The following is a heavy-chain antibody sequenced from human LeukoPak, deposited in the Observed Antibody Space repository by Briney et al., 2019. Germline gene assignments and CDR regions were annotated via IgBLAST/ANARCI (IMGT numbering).Heavy chain of an antibody. D-gene: IGHD3-10*01. CDR3: ARGPSSGGRASFAY. CDR1: GGSFSGYY. V-gene: IGHV4-34*01. J-gene: IGHJ4*02. CDR2: MNHSGSN. Sequence: SETLSLTCAVYGGSFSGYYWSWIRQPPGKGLEWIGEMNHSGSNNYNPSLKSRVTISVDTSKNQFSLKLSSVTAADTAVYYCARGPSSGGRASFAYWGQGTLVTVSS.